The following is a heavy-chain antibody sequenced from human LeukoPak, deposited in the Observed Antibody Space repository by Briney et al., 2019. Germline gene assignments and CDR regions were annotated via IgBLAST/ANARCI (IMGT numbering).Heavy chain of an antibody. CDR3: ARELMDYYDSSGYYYTYWFDP. Sequence: GGSLRLSCAASGFTFSSYAMHWVRQAPGKGLEWVAVISYDGSNKYYADSVKGRFTISRDNSKNTLYLQMNSLRAKDTAVYYCARELMDYYDSSGYYYTYWFDPWGQGTLVTVSS. CDR1: GFTFSSYA. D-gene: IGHD3-22*01. V-gene: IGHV3-30*04. J-gene: IGHJ5*02. CDR2: ISYDGSNK.